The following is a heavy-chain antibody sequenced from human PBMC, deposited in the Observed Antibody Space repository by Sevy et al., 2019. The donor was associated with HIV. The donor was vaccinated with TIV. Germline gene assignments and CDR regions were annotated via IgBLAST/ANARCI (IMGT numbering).Heavy chain of an antibody. CDR2: IYSGDNT. CDR1: GFTVSDNY. CDR3: ARLGVYHYDDSGYYTTGNVFDL. Sequence: GGSLRLSCAASGFTVSDNYMSWVRQAPGKGLEWVSVIYSGDNTYYADSVKGRFTISRDESKNTVYLQLKSLRAEDTAVYFCARLGVYHYDDSGYYTTGNVFDLWGQGTTVTVSS. D-gene: IGHD3-22*01. V-gene: IGHV3-53*01. J-gene: IGHJ3*01.